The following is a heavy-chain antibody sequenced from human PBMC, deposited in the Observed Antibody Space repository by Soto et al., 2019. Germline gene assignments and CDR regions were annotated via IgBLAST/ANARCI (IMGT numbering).Heavy chain of an antibody. Sequence: GGSLRLSCAGSGFTFRSYAMSWVRQAPGKGLEWVSAISGSGGSTYYADSVKGRFTISRDNSKNTLYLQMNSLRAEDTAVYYCAKPPYRCGSGYCNYFQHWGQGSLVTVSA. V-gene: IGHV3-23*01. D-gene: IGHD3-22*01. CDR1: GFTFRSYA. CDR2: ISGSGGST. J-gene: IGHJ1*01. CDR3: AKPPYRCGSGYCNYFQH.